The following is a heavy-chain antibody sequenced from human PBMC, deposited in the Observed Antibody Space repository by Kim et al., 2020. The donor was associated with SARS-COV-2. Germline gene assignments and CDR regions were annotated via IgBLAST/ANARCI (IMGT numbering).Heavy chain of an antibody. CDR2: ISSSSSYI. D-gene: IGHD6-13*01. CDR3: ARDSSSSWTNYYYYGMDV. CDR1: GFTFSSYS. Sequence: GGSLRLSCAASGFTFSSYSMNWVRQAPGKGLEWVSSISSSSSYIYYADSVKGRFTISRDNAKNSLYLQMNSLRAEDTAVYYCARDSSSSWTNYYYYGMDVWGQWTTVTVSS. J-gene: IGHJ6*02. V-gene: IGHV3-21*01.